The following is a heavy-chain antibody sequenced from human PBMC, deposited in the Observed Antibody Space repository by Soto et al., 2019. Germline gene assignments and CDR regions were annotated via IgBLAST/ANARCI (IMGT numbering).Heavy chain of an antibody. D-gene: IGHD2-21*02. CDR3: ARSSVVVTALDY. J-gene: IGHJ4*02. Sequence: ASVKVSCKASGYTFTSYAMHWVRQAPGQRLEWMGWINAGNGNTKYSQKFQGRVTITRDTSASTAYMELSSLRSEDTAVYYCARSSVVVTALDYWGQGTLGTGSS. CDR2: INAGNGNT. V-gene: IGHV1-3*01. CDR1: GYTFTSYA.